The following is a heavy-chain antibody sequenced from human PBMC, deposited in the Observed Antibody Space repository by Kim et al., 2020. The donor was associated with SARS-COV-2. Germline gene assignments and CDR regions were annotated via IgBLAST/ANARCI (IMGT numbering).Heavy chain of an antibody. V-gene: IGHV4-39*07. D-gene: IGHD3-22*01. J-gene: IGHJ4*02. CDR3: ARGDDSSGYYYYFDY. Sequence: PALKSRVNISVDTSKNQFSRKLSSVTAADTAVYYCARGDDSSGYYYYFDYWGQGTLVTVSS.